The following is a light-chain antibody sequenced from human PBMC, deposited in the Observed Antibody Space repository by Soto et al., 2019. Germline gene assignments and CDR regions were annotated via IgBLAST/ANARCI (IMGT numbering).Light chain of an antibody. Sequence: VVTQSPGTLSLSPGERAALSCRASESVSGSYIAGYQQKVGQSPRLLIYGASNRATGIPDRFSGSGYGTDFTITISRLEPEDFALYYCQQYGRTFGLGTKVEIK. CDR3: QQYGRT. CDR2: GAS. J-gene: IGKJ1*01. CDR1: ESVSGSY. V-gene: IGKV3-20*01.